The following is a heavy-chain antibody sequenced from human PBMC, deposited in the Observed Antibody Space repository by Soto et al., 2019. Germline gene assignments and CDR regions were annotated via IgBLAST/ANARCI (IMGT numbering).Heavy chain of an antibody. J-gene: IGHJ4*02. V-gene: IGHV3-23*01. Sequence: GGSLRLSCAASGLTFSTSAMSWVRQAPGKGLEWVSSIISNGGDTYYADPVKGRFTISRDNSKNTLYLQMNSLRAEDTAVYYCAKAAAGTLGYWGQGTLVTVSS. CDR3: AKAAAGTLGY. CDR1: GLTFSTSA. D-gene: IGHD6-13*01. CDR2: IISNGGDT.